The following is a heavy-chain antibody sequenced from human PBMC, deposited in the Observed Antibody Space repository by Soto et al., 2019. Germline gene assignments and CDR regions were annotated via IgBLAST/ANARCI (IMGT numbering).Heavy chain of an antibody. V-gene: IGHV5-51*01. CDR2: IYPGDSDT. Sequence: GESLKISCKGSGYSFTSYWIGWVRQMPGKGLEWMGIIYPGDSDTRYSPSFQGQVTISADKSISTAYLQWSSLKASDTAMYYCARGLPGVAAAGTPFDYWGQGTLVTVSS. CDR3: ARGLPGVAAAGTPFDY. D-gene: IGHD6-13*01. CDR1: GYSFTSYW. J-gene: IGHJ4*02.